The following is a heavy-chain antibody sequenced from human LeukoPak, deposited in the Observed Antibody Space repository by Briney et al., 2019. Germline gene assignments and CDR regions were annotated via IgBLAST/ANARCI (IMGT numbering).Heavy chain of an antibody. Sequence: ASVYVSCKASGYTFTGYYMHWVRQAPGQGLEWMGWINPNSGGTNYAQKFQGRVTMTRDTSISTAYMELSRLRSDDTAVYYCARDLGGRREDNWFDPWGQGTLVTVSS. V-gene: IGHV1-2*02. CDR2: INPNSGGT. J-gene: IGHJ5*02. D-gene: IGHD1-1*01. CDR3: ARDLGGRREDNWFDP. CDR1: GYTFTGYY.